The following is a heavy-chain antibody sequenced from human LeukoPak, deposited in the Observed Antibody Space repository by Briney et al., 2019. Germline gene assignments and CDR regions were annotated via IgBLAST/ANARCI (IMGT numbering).Heavy chain of an antibody. CDR3: ARLPGYSSGWYSYYFDY. CDR1: GGSISSSSYY. V-gene: IGHV4-39*01. Sequence: PSETLSLTCTVSGGSISSSSYYWGWIRQPPGKGLEWIGSIYYSGSTYYNPSLKSRVTISVDTSKNQFSLKLSSVTAADTAVYYCARLPGYSSGWYSYYFDYWGQGTLVTVSS. CDR2: IYYSGST. D-gene: IGHD6-19*01. J-gene: IGHJ4*02.